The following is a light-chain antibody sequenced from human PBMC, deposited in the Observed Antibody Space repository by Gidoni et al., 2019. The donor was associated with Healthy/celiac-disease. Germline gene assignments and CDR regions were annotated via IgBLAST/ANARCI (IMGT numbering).Light chain of an antibody. Sequence: SPGTLSLSPGERATLSCRASQSVSSSYLAWYQQKPGQAPRLLIYGASSRATGIPDRFSGSGSGTDFTLTISRVEPDDFAVYYCQQYGSSPYTFGQGTKLEIK. CDR1: QSVSSSY. J-gene: IGKJ2*01. CDR2: GAS. CDR3: QQYGSSPYT. V-gene: IGKV3-20*01.